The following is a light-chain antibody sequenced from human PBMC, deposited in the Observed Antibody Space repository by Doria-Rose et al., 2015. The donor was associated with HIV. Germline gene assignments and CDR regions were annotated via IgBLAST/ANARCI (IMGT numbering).Light chain of an antibody. CDR1: QTVSTY. V-gene: IGKV1-39*01. J-gene: IGKJ1*01. Sequence: DIQVTESPSSLSASLLDRVTITCRASQTVSTYLNWFQQEPGKAPKLLIYAASRLQSGVPSRFSGSGSGTDLTLTISGLQPGDFATYYCQQTYSTPPWEFGQGTKVEMK. CDR2: AAS. CDR3: QQTYSTPPWE.